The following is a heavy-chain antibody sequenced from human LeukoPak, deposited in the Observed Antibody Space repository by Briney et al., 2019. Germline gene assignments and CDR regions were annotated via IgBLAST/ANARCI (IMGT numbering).Heavy chain of an antibody. J-gene: IGHJ3*02. CDR2: IYHSGST. CDR3: ARTLGVHDILNAFDI. V-gene: IGHV4-4*02. D-gene: IGHD3-9*01. Sequence: SETLSLTCAVSGGSISSSNWWSWVRQPPGKGLEWIGEIYHSGSTNYNPSLKSRVTISVDKSKNQFSLKLSSVTAADTAVYYCARTLGVHDILNAFDIWGQGTMVTVSS. CDR1: GGSISSSNW.